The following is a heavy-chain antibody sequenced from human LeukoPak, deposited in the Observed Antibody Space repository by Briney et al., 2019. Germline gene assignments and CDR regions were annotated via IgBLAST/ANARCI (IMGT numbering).Heavy chain of an antibody. CDR3: ARLTMVLAFDI. CDR2: IHSGGST. Sequence: GGSLRLSCAASGFTVSSNYMSWVRQAPGKGLEWVSVIHSGGSTYYADSVKGRFTISRDNSKNTLYLQMNSLRAEDTAVYYCARLTMVLAFDIWGRGTMVTVSS. CDR1: GFTVSSNY. V-gene: IGHV3-53*01. J-gene: IGHJ3*02. D-gene: IGHD4/OR15-4a*01.